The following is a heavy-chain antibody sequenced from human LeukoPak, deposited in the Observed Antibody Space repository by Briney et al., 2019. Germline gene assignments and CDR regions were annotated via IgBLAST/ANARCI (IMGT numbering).Heavy chain of an antibody. CDR3: AREGGYSYGSNWFDP. J-gene: IGHJ5*02. CDR2: INPNSGGT. D-gene: IGHD5-18*01. V-gene: IGHV1-2*02. CDR1: GYTFTGYY. Sequence: ASVKVSCKASGYTFTGYYMHWVRQAPGQGLEWMGWINPNSGGTNYAQKFQGRVTMTRDTSISTAYMELSRLRSDDTAVYYCAREGGYSYGSNWFDPWGQGTLSPSPQ.